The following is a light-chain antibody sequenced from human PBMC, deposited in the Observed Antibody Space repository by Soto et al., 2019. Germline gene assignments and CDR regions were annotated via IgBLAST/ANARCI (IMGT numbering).Light chain of an antibody. V-gene: IGLV2-11*01. CDR1: SSDFGGYNY. Sequence: QSALTQPRSVSGSPGQSLTISCTGTSSDFGGYNYVSWYQHHPGKAPKLMIYDVSERPSGVPDRFSGSKSGNTASLTISGLQAEDEADYYCCSYAGTFYVFGTGTKLTVL. CDR3: CSYAGTFYV. J-gene: IGLJ1*01. CDR2: DVS.